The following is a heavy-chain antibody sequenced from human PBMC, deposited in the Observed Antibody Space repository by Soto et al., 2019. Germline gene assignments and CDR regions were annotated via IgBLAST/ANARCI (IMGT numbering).Heavy chain of an antibody. V-gene: IGHV4-59*01. CDR1: GGSISSYY. Sequence: QVQLQESGPGLVKPSETLSLTCTVSGGSISSYYWSWIRQPPGKGLEWIGYIYYSGSTNYNPSLKSRVTISVDTSKNQFSLKLSSVTAADTAVYYCARDMYYYDSSGYSGLGYWGQGTLVTVSS. J-gene: IGHJ4*02. D-gene: IGHD3-22*01. CDR3: ARDMYYYDSSGYSGLGY. CDR2: IYYSGST.